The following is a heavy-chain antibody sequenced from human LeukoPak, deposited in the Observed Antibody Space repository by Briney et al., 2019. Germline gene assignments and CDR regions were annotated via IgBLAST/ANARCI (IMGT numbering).Heavy chain of an antibody. CDR1: GYTFTGYY. D-gene: IGHD7-27*01. V-gene: IGHV1-2*06. CDR2: INPNSGGT. Sequence: ASVKVSCKASGYTFTGYYMHWMRQAPGQGLEWMGRINPNSGGTNYAQKFQGRVTMTRDTSISTAYMELSRLRSDDTAVYYCARSNWGSPPGGFDYWGQGTLVTVSS. CDR3: ARSNWGSPPGGFDY. J-gene: IGHJ4*02.